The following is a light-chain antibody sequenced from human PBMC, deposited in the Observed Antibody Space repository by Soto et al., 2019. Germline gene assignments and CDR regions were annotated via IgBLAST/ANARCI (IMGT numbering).Light chain of an antibody. Sequence: QSALTQPASVSGSPGQSITISCTGTDSDVGGYNYVSWYQQHPGKAPKLMIYEVRNRPSGVSNRFSGSKSGNTAALTISGLQAEDEADYYCTSYTSRSTLYVFGPGTKVTVL. CDR2: EVR. V-gene: IGLV2-14*01. J-gene: IGLJ1*01. CDR1: DSDVGGYNY. CDR3: TSYTSRSTLYV.